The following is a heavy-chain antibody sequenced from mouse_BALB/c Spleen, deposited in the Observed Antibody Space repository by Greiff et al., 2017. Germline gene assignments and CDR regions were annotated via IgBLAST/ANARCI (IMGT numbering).Heavy chain of an antibody. CDR2: IRSKSNNYAT. CDR1: GFTFNTYA. D-gene: IGHD2-4*01. J-gene: IGHJ3*01. CDR3: VRVMITPWVAY. Sequence: EVHLVESGGGLVQPKGSLKLSCAASGFTFNTYAMNWVRQAPGKGLEWVARIRSKSNNYATYYADSVKDRFTISRDDSQSMLYLQMNNLKTEDTAMYYCVRVMITPWVAYWGQGTLVTVSA. V-gene: IGHV10-1*02.